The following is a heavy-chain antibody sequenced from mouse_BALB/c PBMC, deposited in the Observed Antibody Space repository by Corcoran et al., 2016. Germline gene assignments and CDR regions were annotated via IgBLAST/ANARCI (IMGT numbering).Heavy chain of an antibody. V-gene: IGHV9-3-1*01. CDR3: ATPDGSSYFDY. Sequence: QIQLVQSGPELKKPGETVKISCKASGYTFTNYGMNWVKQAPGKGLKWMGWINTYTGEPTYADDFKGRFAFSLETSASTAYLQINNLKNEDTATYFCATPDGSSYFDYWGQGTTLTVSS. CDR1: GYTFTNYG. D-gene: IGHD1-1*01. J-gene: IGHJ2*01. CDR2: INTYTGEP.